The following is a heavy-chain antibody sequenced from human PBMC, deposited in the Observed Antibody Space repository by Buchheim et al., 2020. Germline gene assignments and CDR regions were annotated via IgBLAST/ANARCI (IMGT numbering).Heavy chain of an antibody. CDR3: ARGVVVVPAAISEGGDYFDY. CDR1: GGSISSGGYY. Sequence: QVQLQESGPGLVKPSQTLSLTCTVSGGSISSGGYYWSWIRQHPGKGLEWIGYIYYSGSTYYNPSLKSRVTISVDTSKNQFSLKLSSVTAADTAVYYGARGVVVVPAAISEGGDYFDYWGQGTL. J-gene: IGHJ4*02. V-gene: IGHV4-31*03. CDR2: IYYSGST. D-gene: IGHD2-2*02.